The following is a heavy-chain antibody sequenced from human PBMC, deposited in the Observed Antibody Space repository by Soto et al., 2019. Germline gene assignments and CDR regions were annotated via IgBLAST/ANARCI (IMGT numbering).Heavy chain of an antibody. CDR2: IIPIFGTA. CDR3: ARKATVNNWFDP. V-gene: IGHV1-69*13. D-gene: IGHD4-4*01. CDR1: GCTFSSYA. J-gene: IGHJ5*02. Sequence: ASVKVSCKASGCTFSSYAISWVRQAPGQGLEWMGGIIPIFGTANYAQKFQGRVTITADESTSTAYMELSSLRSEDTAVYYCARKATVNNWFDPWGQGTLVTVSS.